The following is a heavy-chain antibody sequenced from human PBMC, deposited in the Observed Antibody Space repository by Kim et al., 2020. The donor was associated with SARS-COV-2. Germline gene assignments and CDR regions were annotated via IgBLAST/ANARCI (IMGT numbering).Heavy chain of an antibody. J-gene: IGHJ4*02. Sequence: GESLRLSCAASGLSFGRYAMNWVRQAPGKGLEWVSTISTTGDRTYYADSVKGRFTISRDNSKSTLYLQMNSLTAHDTAVYYCANDVVLMVYDPIAHWGQGTLVTVSS. D-gene: IGHD2-8*01. CDR2: ISTTGDRT. CDR1: GLSFGRYA. V-gene: IGHV3-23*01. CDR3: ANDVVLMVYDPIAH.